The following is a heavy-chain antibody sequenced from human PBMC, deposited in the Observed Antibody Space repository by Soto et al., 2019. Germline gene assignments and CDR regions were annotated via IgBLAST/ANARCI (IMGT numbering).Heavy chain of an antibody. Sequence: QVQLQESGPGLVKPSDTLSLTCAVSGYSISSSNWWGWIRQPPGKGLEWIGYIYYSGSTYYNPSLTSRVTMSVDTSKNQFSLKLSSVTAVDTAVYYCARTAPLYCSGGSCYANWFDPWGQGTLVTVSS. V-gene: IGHV4-28*01. CDR2: IYYSGST. J-gene: IGHJ5*02. D-gene: IGHD2-15*01. CDR1: GYSISSSNW. CDR3: ARTAPLYCSGGSCYANWFDP.